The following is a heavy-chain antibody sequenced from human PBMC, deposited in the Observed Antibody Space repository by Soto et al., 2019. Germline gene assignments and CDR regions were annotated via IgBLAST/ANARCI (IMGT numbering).Heavy chain of an antibody. D-gene: IGHD2-15*01. CDR1: SGSISTANW. CDR3: ARRGGGVVLAATTPFDY. J-gene: IGHJ4*02. Sequence: QVPLQESGPRLVRPSGTLSLTCTVSSGSISTANWWSWVRQPPGRGLEWIGEIYHSGSTNYNLSLKSRVTLSVDKSKNQFSLRLTSVTAADTAIYYCARRGGGVVLAATTPFDYRGQGTLVTVSS. CDR2: IYHSGST. V-gene: IGHV4-4*02.